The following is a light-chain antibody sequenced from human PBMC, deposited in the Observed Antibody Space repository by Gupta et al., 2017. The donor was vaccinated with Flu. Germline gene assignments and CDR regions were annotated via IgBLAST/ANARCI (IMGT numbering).Light chain of an antibody. J-gene: IGLJ2*01. CDR1: SRAVGGYNY. CDR3: NSYGGNNNYLV. CDR2: EVT. Sequence: QSALTHPPSASGSPGPPVTISCTGTSRAVGGYNYVSWYQPPPGNAPKLMIYEVTKRPSGVPDRFSGSKSGNTASLTVSGLQAEDEAEYYCNSYGGNNNYLVFGGGTKLTVL. V-gene: IGLV2-8*01.